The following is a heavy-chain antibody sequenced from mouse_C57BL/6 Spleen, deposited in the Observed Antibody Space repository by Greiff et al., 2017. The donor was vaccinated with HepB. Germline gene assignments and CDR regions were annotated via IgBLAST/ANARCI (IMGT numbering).Heavy chain of an antibody. CDR1: GYAFSSSW. CDR3: ARFGGKGYFDV. D-gene: IGHD2-1*01. V-gene: IGHV1-82*01. CDR2: IYPGDGDT. J-gene: IGHJ1*03. Sequence: VNVVESGPELVKPGASVKISCKASGYAFSSSWMNWVKQRPGKGLEWIGRIYPGDGDTNYNGKFKGKATLTADKSSSTAYKQISSLTSEDSAVYFCARFGGKGYFDVWGTGTTVTVSS.